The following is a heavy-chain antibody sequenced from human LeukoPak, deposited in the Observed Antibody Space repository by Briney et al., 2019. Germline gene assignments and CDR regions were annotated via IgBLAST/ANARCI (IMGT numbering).Heavy chain of an antibody. Sequence: ASVKVSCKASGYTFTSYGISWVRQAPGQGLEWMGWISAYNGNTNYAQKLQGRVTMTTDTSTSTAYMELRSLRSDDTAVYYCATSDYYDSSGLLGYWGQGTLVTVSS. J-gene: IGHJ4*02. CDR2: ISAYNGNT. CDR3: ATSDYYDSSGLLGY. CDR1: GYTFTSYG. V-gene: IGHV1-18*01. D-gene: IGHD3-22*01.